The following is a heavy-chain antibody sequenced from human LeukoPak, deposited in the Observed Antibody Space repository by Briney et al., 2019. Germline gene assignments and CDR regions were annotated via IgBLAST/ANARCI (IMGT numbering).Heavy chain of an antibody. J-gene: IGHJ4*02. CDR2: IYYSGST. D-gene: IGHD3-16*01. Sequence: SETLSLTCTVSGGSISSYYWSWIRQPPGKGLEWIGYIYYSGSTNYNPSLKSRVTISVDTSKNQFSLKLSSVTAADTAVYYCARQLRGALDYWGQGTLVTASS. CDR3: ARQLRGALDY. CDR1: GGSISSYY. V-gene: IGHV4-59*08.